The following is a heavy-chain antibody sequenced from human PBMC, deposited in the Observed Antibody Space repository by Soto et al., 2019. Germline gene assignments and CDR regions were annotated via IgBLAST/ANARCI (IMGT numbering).Heavy chain of an antibody. CDR1: ITNIYY. J-gene: IGHJ4*02. CDR3: ASPSYAYCSDTSFYVALFHY. V-gene: IGHV4-38-2*01. Sequence: PSETLSLTCAVSITNIYYFGWIRQPPGKGLEWIGSIYHSGSTYYNPSLKSRVTISVETSRNQFSLKLRSVTAADTAVYFCASPSYAYCSDTSFYVALFHYWGQVIQVTVSS. CDR2: IYHSGST. D-gene: IGHD2-2*01.